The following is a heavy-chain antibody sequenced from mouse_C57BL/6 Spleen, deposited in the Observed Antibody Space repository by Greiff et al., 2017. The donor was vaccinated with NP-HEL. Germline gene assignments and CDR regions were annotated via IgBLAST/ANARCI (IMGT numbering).Heavy chain of an antibody. CDR3: AKLMRPYAMDY. CDR1: GFSFTSYC. Sequence: QVQLKESGPGLVAPSQSLYISCTASGFSFTSYCVSWVRQTPGTGLEWLGVIWRDESTNYHSAHISRLSISKYNSKSQVYLKLNSLQTDETATYSCAKLMRPYAMDYWGQGTTVTVSS. J-gene: IGHJ4*01. CDR2: IWRDEST. V-gene: IGHV2-3*01.